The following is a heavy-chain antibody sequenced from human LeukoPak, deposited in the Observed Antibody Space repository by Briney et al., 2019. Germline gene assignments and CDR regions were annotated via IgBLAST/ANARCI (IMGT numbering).Heavy chain of an antibody. CDR3: AREGWDLNALDI. D-gene: IGHD1-26*01. CDR1: GFTFSNYY. J-gene: IGHJ3*02. V-gene: IGHV3-11*04. CDR2: ISSRSSNK. Sequence: GGSLRLSCAASGFTFSNYYMSWIRQAPGKGLVWVSYISSRSSNKEYADSVKGRFTISRDNSKNSLFLQMDSLRAEDSAIYHCAREGWDLNALDIWGQGTMVTVSP.